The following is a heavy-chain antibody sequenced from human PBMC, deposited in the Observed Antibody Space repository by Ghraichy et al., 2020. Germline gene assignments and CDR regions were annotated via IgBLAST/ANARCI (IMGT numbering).Heavy chain of an antibody. J-gene: IGHJ6*02. CDR3: AREATNYYGMDV. CDR2: INTDGRTT. V-gene: IGHV3-74*01. CDR1: GFTFSSHW. Sequence: GGSLRLSCAASGFTFSSHWMHWVRQAPGKGLVWVSRINTDGRTTNYADSVKGRFTISRDNAKNTLYLQMNSLRAEDTAVYHCAREATNYYGMDVWGQGTTVTVSS.